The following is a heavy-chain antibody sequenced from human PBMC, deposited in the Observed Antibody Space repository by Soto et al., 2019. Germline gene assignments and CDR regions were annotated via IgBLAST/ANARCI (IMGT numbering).Heavy chain of an antibody. CDR1: GFTFSNYA. CDR2: IGGNGGST. CDR3: AGRSYDSESYNFDY. V-gene: IGHV3-23*01. J-gene: IGHJ4*02. Sequence: EVQLLESGGGLVQPGGSLRLSCAASGFTFSNYAMNWVRQAPGKGLEWVSSIGGNGGSTHYADSVKGRFTISRDNSKNTLYLQMNSLRAEDTAVYYCAGRSYDSESYNFDYWGQGTLVTVSS. D-gene: IGHD3-10*01.